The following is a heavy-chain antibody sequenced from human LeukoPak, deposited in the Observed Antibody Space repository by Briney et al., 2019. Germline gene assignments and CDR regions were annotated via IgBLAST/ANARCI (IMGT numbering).Heavy chain of an antibody. J-gene: IGHJ6*03. CDR3: ARDFLGDDFWSGSGYYYMDV. Sequence: PSETLSLTCTVSGGSFSSYYWSWIRQPAGKGLEWIGRIYTSGSTNYNPSLKSRVTMSVDTSKNQFSLKLSSVTAADTAVYYCARDFLGDDFWSGSGYYYMDVWGKGTTVTVSS. CDR2: IYTSGST. D-gene: IGHD3-3*01. V-gene: IGHV4-4*07. CDR1: GGSFSSYY.